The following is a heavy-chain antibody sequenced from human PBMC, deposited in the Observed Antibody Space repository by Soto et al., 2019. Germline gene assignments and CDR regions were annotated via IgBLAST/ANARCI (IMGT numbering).Heavy chain of an antibody. CDR3: ARDKSPYYDSSGYYTRAFDI. V-gene: IGHV1-69*01. D-gene: IGHD3-22*01. CDR1: GGTFSSYA. Sequence: QVQLVQSGAEVKKPGSSVKVSCKASGGTFSSYAISWVRQAPGQGLEWMGGIIPIFGTANYAQKFQGRVKINADESTSTAYMELSSLRSEDTAVYYCARDKSPYYDSSGYYTRAFDIWGQGTMVTVSS. J-gene: IGHJ3*02. CDR2: IIPIFGTA.